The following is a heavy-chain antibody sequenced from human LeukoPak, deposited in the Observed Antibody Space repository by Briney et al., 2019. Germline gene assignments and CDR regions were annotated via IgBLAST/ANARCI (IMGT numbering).Heavy chain of an antibody. CDR2: IKQDSNEK. V-gene: IGHV3-7*01. CDR3: ARISHSSSWYFDL. CDR1: EFTLTTYW. Sequence: GGSLRLPCAASEFTLTTYWMAWVRQAPGKGLEWVANIKQDSNEKNYMDSVKGRFTISRDNGMNSLYLQMNSLRAEDTAVYYCARISHSSSWYFDLWGRGTLVFVSS. J-gene: IGHJ2*01. D-gene: IGHD2-2*01.